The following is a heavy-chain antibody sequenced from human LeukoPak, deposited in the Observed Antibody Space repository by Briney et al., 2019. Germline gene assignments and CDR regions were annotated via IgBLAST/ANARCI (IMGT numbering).Heavy chain of an antibody. CDR3: ARGPFYYYYYCMDV. J-gene: IGHJ6*03. Sequence: ASVKVSCKASGYTFTSYDINWVRQATGQGLEWMGWMNPNSGNTGYAQKFQGRVTITRNTSISTAYMELSSLRSEDTAVYYCARGPFYYYYYCMDVWGKGTTVTVSS. V-gene: IGHV1-8*03. CDR1: GYTFTSYD. CDR2: MNPNSGNT.